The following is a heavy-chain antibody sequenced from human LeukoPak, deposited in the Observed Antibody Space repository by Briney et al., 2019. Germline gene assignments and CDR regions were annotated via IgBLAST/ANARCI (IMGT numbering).Heavy chain of an antibody. Sequence: SETLSLTCAVYGGSFSGYYWSWIRQPLGKGLEWIGEINHSGSTNYNPSLKSRVTISVDTSKNQFSLKLSSVTAADTAVYYCARGPGGYSSSWNSLLFDYWGQGTLVTVSS. CDR3: ARGPGGYSSSWNSLLFDY. CDR2: INHSGST. CDR1: GGSFSGYY. V-gene: IGHV4-34*01. D-gene: IGHD6-13*01. J-gene: IGHJ4*02.